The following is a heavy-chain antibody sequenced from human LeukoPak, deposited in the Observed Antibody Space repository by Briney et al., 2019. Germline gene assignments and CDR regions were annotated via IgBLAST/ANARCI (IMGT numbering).Heavy chain of an antibody. CDR2: IYYSGST. CDR1: GGSISSGDYY. Sequence: SETLSLTCTVSGGSISSGDYYWSWIRQPPGKGLEWIGYIYYSGSTYYNPSLKNRVTISVDTSKNQFSLKLSSVTAADTAVYYCARAGKELDLDYWGQGTLVTVSS. D-gene: IGHD1-26*01. V-gene: IGHV4-30-4*08. J-gene: IGHJ4*02. CDR3: ARAGKELDLDY.